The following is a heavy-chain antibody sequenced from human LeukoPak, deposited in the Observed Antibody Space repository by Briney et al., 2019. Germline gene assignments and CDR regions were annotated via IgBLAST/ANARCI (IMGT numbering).Heavy chain of an antibody. V-gene: IGHV5-51*01. CDR2: IYPGDSDT. Sequence: GESLKISCKGSGYSFTSYWIGWVRQMPGKGLEWMGIIYPGDSDTRYSPSFQGQVTISADKSISTAYLQWSSLKASDTAMYYCAGLDCSSTSCYTWSYFQHWGQGTLVTVSS. D-gene: IGHD2-2*02. CDR1: GYSFTSYW. CDR3: AGLDCSSTSCYTWSYFQH. J-gene: IGHJ1*01.